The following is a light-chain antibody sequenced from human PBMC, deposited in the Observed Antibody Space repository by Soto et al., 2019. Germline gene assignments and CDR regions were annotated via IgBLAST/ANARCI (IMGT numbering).Light chain of an antibody. CDR1: QTVTSSN. CDR3: HQYDTAPRT. J-gene: IGKJ1*01. CDR2: FAS. V-gene: IGKV3-20*01. Sequence: EIVLTQSPGTLSLSPGERATLSCTASQTVTSSNLAWYQQRPGQAPRLLIYFASRRATAIPDRFSGSGSGTDFTLTINRLEPEDFAVYYCHQYDTAPRTVGQGTRVEIK.